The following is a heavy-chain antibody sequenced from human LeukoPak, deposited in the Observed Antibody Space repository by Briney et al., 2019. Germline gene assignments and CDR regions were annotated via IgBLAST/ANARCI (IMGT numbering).Heavy chain of an antibody. Sequence: SETLSLTCTVSGGSISSYSGSGIGQPPGKGREWIGYIYNSGSTSYNPSLKSRATISADTSKTQFSLKLSSVTAADTAVYYCVRDRELNYWGQGTLVTVSS. D-gene: IGHD1-7*01. CDR1: GGSISSYS. CDR3: VRDRELNY. CDR2: IYNSGST. V-gene: IGHV4-59*01. J-gene: IGHJ4*02.